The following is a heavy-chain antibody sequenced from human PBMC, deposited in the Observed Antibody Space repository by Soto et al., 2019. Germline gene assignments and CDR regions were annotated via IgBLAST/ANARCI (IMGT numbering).Heavy chain of an antibody. D-gene: IGHD5-12*01. CDR2: ISSNGET. J-gene: IGHJ6*02. CDR3: VKARGITSGYLFYYYYGMDV. V-gene: IGHV3-64D*06. Sequence: EVQLVESGGGLVQPGGSLRLSCSASGFTFSSYPMHWVRQAPGKGLEYVSAISSNGETYYADSVRGRFTISRDNSKNTLYLQMSSLRAEDSALYYCVKARGITSGYLFYYYYGMDVWGQGTTVTVSS. CDR1: GFTFSSYP.